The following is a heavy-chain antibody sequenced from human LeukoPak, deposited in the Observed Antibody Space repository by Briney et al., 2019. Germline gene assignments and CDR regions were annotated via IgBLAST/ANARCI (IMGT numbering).Heavy chain of an antibody. CDR2: ISSNGGST. J-gene: IGHJ4*02. V-gene: IGHV3-64*04. D-gene: IGHD6-19*01. CDR3: ARDWDSSGFFDC. CDR1: GFTFSSYA. Sequence: GGSLRLSCSASGFTFSSYAMHWVRQAPGKGLEYVSSISSNGGSTYYADSVKGRFTISRDNSKNTLYLQMNSLRAEDTAVYYCARDWDSSGFFDCWGQGTLVTVSS.